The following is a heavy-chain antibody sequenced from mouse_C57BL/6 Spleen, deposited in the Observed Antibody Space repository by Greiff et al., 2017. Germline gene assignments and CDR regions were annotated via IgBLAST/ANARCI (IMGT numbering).Heavy chain of an antibody. CDR1: GYTFTDYY. Sequence: VQLQQSGPVLVKPGASVKMSCKASGYTFTDYYMNWVKQSHGKSLEWIGVINPYNGGTSYNQKFKGKATLTVDKSSSTAYMELNSLTSEDSAVYYCARSYYGSRYEDAMDYWGQGTSVTVSS. V-gene: IGHV1-19*01. J-gene: IGHJ4*01. CDR3: ARSYYGSRYEDAMDY. CDR2: INPYNGGT. D-gene: IGHD1-1*01.